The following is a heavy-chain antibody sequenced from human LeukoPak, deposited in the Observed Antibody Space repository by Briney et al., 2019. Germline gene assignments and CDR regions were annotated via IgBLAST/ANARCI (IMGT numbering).Heavy chain of an antibody. D-gene: IGHD3-10*01. CDR2: INHSGST. CDR3: ARDYYGSGSYYKLAY. J-gene: IGHJ4*02. V-gene: IGHV4-34*01. CDR1: GVSFSGYY. Sequence: PSETLSLTCAVYGVSFSGYYWSWIRQPPGKGLEWIGEINHSGSTNYNPSLKSRVTISVDTSKNQFSLKLSSVTAADTAVYYCARDYYGSGSYYKLAYWGQGTLVTVSS.